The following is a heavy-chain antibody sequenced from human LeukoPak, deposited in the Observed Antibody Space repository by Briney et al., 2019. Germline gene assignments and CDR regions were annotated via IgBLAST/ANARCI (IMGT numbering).Heavy chain of an antibody. CDR1: GFTFSSYG. V-gene: IGHV3-74*01. Sequence: TGGSLRLSCAASGFTFSSYGMHWVRQAPGKGLVWVSRIKGDGSHTIYADSVKGRFTISRDNAKNTLYLQMKSLRVEDTAVYYCVRDWDHFDFDSWGQGTLVTVS. J-gene: IGHJ5*01. CDR2: IKGDGSHT. CDR3: VRDWDHFDFDS. D-gene: IGHD3-9*01.